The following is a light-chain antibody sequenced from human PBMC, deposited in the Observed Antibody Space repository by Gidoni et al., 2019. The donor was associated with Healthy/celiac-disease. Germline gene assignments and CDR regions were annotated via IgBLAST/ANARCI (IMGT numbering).Light chain of an antibody. V-gene: IGKV3-11*01. CDR1: QSVGSY. CDR3: QQRSNWPLT. CDR2: DAS. Sequence: IVLTQSPATLSLSPGERATLSCRASQSVGSYFAWYKQKPGKAPRLLIYDASNRTTGILARFSGSCSCTDFTLTISSLEPEDFAVYYCQQRSNWPLTCGGGTKVEIK. J-gene: IGKJ4*01.